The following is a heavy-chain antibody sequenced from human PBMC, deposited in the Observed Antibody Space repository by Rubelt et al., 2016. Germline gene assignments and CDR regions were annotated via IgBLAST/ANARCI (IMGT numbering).Heavy chain of an antibody. CDR3: ATVQQNCFAMVRGVVNDY. Sequence: QVQLVQSGAEVKKPGASVKVSCKVSGYTLTELSMHWVRQAPGQGLEWMGGFDPEDGETIYAQKFQGRVPMTEDTSTDTAYMGLSSLRSEDTAVYYCATVQQNCFAMVRGVVNDYWGQGTLVTVSS. J-gene: IGHJ4*02. V-gene: IGHV1-24*01. CDR2: FDPEDGET. D-gene: IGHD3-10*01. CDR1: GYTLTELS.